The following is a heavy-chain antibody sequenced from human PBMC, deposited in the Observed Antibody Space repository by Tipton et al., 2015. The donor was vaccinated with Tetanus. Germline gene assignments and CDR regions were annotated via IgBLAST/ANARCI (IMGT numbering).Heavy chain of an antibody. CDR1: GFKFGDFY. J-gene: IGHJ4*02. Sequence: SLRLSCAASGFKFGDFYMSWIRQAPGKGLEWLAHVSSSGTIKHYADSVKDRFAVSRDNAHNSIHLEIYNLRADDTAVYYCAKSRAYPYRSAFDYWGQGALVTVSS. V-gene: IGHV3-11*01. D-gene: IGHD2-15*01. CDR2: VSSSGTIK. CDR3: AKSRAYPYRSAFDY.